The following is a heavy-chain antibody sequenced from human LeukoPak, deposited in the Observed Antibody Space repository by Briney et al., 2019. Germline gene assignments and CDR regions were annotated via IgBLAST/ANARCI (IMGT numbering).Heavy chain of an antibody. CDR3: AKDYYSNYAGY. Sequence: GGSLRLSCAASGFTFSSYAMSWVRQAPGRGLEWVSAISGSGGSTYYADSVKGRFTISRDNSKNTLYLQMNSLRAEDTAVYYCAKDYYSNYAGYWGQGTLVTVSS. D-gene: IGHD4-4*01. CDR2: ISGSGGST. J-gene: IGHJ4*02. CDR1: GFTFSSYA. V-gene: IGHV3-23*01.